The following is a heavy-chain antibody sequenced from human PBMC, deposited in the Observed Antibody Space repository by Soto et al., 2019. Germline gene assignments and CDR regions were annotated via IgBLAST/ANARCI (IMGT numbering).Heavy chain of an antibody. CDR1: GDSISSSTYF. CDR3: ARSVILTGGSYKGLIRLHYFDT. D-gene: IGHD3-9*01. CDR2: IYYSGST. Sequence: PSETLSLTCTVSGDSISSSTYFWRWVRQPPGKGLEWIGSIYYSGSTYYNPSLKSRVTISVDTSKNHFSLKLSSVTAADTAVYYCARSVILTGGSYKGLIRLHYFDTWGHGTLVTVS. J-gene: IGHJ4*01. V-gene: IGHV4-39*02.